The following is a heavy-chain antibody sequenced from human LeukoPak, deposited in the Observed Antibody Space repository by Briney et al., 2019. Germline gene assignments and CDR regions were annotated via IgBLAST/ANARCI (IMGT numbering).Heavy chain of an antibody. CDR1: GFTFSSYA. V-gene: IGHV3-23*01. J-gene: IGHJ4*02. CDR2: ISGSGGST. Sequence: GGSLRLSCAASGFTFSSYAMSWVRQAPGKGLEWVSAISGSGGSTYYADSVKGRFPISRDNSKNTLYLQMNSLRAEDTAVYYCAKAGPGAYCGGDCYSSDYWGQGTLVTVSS. CDR3: AKAGPGAYCGGDCYSSDY. D-gene: IGHD2-21*02.